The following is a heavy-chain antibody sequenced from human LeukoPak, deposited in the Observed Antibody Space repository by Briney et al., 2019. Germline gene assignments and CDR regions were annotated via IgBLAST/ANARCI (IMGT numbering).Heavy chain of an antibody. J-gene: IGHJ4*02. D-gene: IGHD2-2*01. Sequence: ASVNVSCKASGGTFSSYAISWVRQAPGQGLEWMGGIIPIFGTANYAQKFQGRVTITADESTSTAYMELSSLRSEDTAVYYCARYCSRTSCTNDYWGQGTLVTVSS. V-gene: IGHV1-69*13. CDR2: IIPIFGTA. CDR1: GGTFSSYA. CDR3: ARYCSRTSCTNDY.